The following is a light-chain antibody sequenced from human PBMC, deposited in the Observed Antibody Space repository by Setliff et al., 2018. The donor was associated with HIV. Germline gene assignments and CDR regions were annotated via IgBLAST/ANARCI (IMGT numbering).Light chain of an antibody. V-gene: IGKV4-1*01. CDR2: RAS. CDR1: QSVLYSSDNKNY. J-gene: IGKJ4*01. Sequence: DIVMTQSPDSLAVSLGERATINCKSSQSVLYSSDNKNYLAWYQQKPGQPPKLLISRASTRESGVPDRFSGSGSGTDFTLTISNLQAEDVAVYFCQQYYSSPPVTFGGGTKVDIK. CDR3: QQYYSSPPVT.